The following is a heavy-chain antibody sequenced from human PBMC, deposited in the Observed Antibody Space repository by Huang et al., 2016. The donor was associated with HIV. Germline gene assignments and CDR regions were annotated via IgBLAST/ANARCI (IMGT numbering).Heavy chain of an antibody. CDR2: LNPKNGAT. D-gene: IGHD5-12*01. CDR3: TRDGVAPDEEFDY. V-gene: IGHV1-2*02. CDR1: GYTFADYF. Sequence: QVQLVQSGAEVKKPGASVKVSCKPSGYTFADYFIHWVLQAPGQGLEWMAWLNPKNGATNYAQKFRGRVTVTGDTSINTAYMEFSGLTSDDTANYYCTRDGVAPDEEFDYWGQGTLIIVSS. J-gene: IGHJ4*02.